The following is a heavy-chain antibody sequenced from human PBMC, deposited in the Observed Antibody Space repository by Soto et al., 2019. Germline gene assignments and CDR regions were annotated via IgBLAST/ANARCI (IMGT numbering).Heavy chain of an antibody. D-gene: IGHD1-7*01. J-gene: IGHJ6*02. CDR1: GGSVSSGSYY. Sequence: PSETLSPTCTVSGGSVSSGSYYWSWIRQPPGKGLEWIGYIYYSGSTNYNPSLKSRVTISVDTSKNQFSLKLSSVTAADTAVYYCARDTLELEGYYYYGMDVWGQGTTVTVSS. CDR3: ARDTLELEGYYYYGMDV. CDR2: IYYSGST. V-gene: IGHV4-61*01.